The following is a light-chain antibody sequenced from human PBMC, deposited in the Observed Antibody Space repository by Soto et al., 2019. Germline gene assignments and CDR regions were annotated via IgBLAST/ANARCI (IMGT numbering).Light chain of an antibody. J-gene: IGLJ3*02. CDR3: QTLGTGIRV. V-gene: IGLV4-69*01. CDR2: LNSDGSH. CDR1: SGHSRYA. Sequence: QSVLTQSPSASASLGASVKLTCTLSSGHSRYAIAGHQQQPEKGPRYLMKLNSDGSHSKGDGIPDRFSGSSSGAERYLTISTLQSEDEADYYCQTLGTGIRVFGGGTKLTVL.